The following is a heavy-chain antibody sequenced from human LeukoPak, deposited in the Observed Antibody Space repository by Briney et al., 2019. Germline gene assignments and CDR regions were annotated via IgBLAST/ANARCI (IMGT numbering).Heavy chain of an antibody. CDR1: GGSISSYY. J-gene: IGHJ4*02. D-gene: IGHD4-23*01. Sequence: PSETLSLTCTVSGGSISSYYWSWIRQPPGKGLEWIGYIFFSGSTTYNPSLKSRVTISVDTSKNQFSLKLRSVTAADTAVYYCASNYGGTAIFVRWGQGTLVTVSS. CDR3: ASNYGGTAIFVR. CDR2: IFFSGST. V-gene: IGHV4-59*01.